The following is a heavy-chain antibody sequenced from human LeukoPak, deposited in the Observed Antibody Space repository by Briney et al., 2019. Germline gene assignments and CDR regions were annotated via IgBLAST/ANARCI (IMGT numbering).Heavy chain of an antibody. CDR2: IYISGST. V-gene: IGHV4-4*07. CDR1: GGSISGYY. J-gene: IGHJ4*02. D-gene: IGHD1-26*01. CDR3: ARAIEVGAMTPFDY. Sequence: SETLSLTCTVSGGSISGYYWNWIRQPAGKGLEWIGRIYISGSTTYNPSLKSRVTMSIDTSKNQFSLNLSSVTAADTAVYYCARAIEVGAMTPFDYWGQGTLVTVSS.